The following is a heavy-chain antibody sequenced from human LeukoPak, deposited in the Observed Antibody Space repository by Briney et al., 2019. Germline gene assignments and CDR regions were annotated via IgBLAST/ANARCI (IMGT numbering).Heavy chain of an antibody. CDR1: GFTFSDYG. Sequence: PGRSLRLSCTASGFTFSDYGMHWVRQAQGKGLEWVAIIWYDGYNKYYADSVRGRFTISRDNSKNTIYLQMNSLRVDDTAVYYCARAPFSADSSATPPAFDIWGHGTMVTVSS. D-gene: IGHD3-22*01. V-gene: IGHV3-33*01. CDR2: IWYDGYNK. J-gene: IGHJ3*02. CDR3: ARAPFSADSSATPPAFDI.